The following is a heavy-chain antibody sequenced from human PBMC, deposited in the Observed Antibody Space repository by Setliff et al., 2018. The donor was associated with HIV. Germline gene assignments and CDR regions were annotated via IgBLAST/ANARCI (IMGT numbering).Heavy chain of an antibody. Sequence: PGGSLRLSCTASGFTFSSYGMHWVRQPPGKGLEWVAGLWYDGSNKYYPDSVKGRFTISRDNSKNTLYLQMNSLRAEDTAVYYCVRGPPYGGLADYWGQGTLVTVSS. CDR1: GFTFSSYG. CDR3: VRGPPYGGLADY. D-gene: IGHD3-10*01. V-gene: IGHV3-33*01. J-gene: IGHJ4*02. CDR2: LWYDGSNK.